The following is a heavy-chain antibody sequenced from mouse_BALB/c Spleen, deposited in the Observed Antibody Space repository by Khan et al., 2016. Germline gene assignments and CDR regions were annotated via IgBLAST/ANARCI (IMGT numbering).Heavy chain of an antibody. CDR2: ISSGGSYT. V-gene: IGHV5-6*01. D-gene: IGHD1-1*01. CDR1: GFTFSSYG. CDR3: ERQFITTVVADY. J-gene: IGHJ2*01. Sequence: EVELVESGGDLVKPGGSLKLSCAASGFTFSSYGMSWVRQTPDKRLEWVATISSGGSYTYYPDSVKGRFTISRDNAKNTLYLQMSSLKSEDTAMYYCERQFITTVVADYWGQGTTLTVSS.